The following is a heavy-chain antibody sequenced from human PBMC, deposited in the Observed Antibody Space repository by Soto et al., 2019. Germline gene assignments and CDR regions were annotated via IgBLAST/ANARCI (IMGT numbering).Heavy chain of an antibody. CDR2: TYYRSKWYN. Sequence: KQSPTLSLTCAISGDSVSSNSAAWNWIRQSPSRGLEWLGRTYYRSKWYNDYAVSVKSRITINPDTSKNQFSLQLNSVTPEDTAVYYCAGMTTDRYYYYMDVWGKGTTVTVSS. CDR3: AGMTTDRYYYYMDV. D-gene: IGHD4-17*01. CDR1: GDSVSSNSAA. V-gene: IGHV6-1*01. J-gene: IGHJ6*03.